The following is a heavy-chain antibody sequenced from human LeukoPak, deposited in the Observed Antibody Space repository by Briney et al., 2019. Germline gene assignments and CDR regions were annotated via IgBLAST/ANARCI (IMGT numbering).Heavy chain of an antibody. CDR3: AKVPYSDYGSGRPPFMDV. V-gene: IGHV3-23*01. CDR1: GFTFSNYA. Sequence: GRSLRLSCAASGFTFSNYAMSWVRQAPGKGLEWVSTISDRGGSTYYADSVKGRFTISRDNSKSTLYLQMNSLRAEDTAIHYCAKVPYSDYGSGRPPFMDVWGQGTTVAVSS. D-gene: IGHD3-10*01. CDR2: ISDRGGST. J-gene: IGHJ6*02.